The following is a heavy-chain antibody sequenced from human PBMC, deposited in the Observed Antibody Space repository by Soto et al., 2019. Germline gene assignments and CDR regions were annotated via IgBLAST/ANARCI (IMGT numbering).Heavy chain of an antibody. CDR3: ARTRNGGVADSFDS. V-gene: IGHV3-30*04. J-gene: IGHJ5*01. Sequence: PGGSLRLSCAASGFTFSRHAIHGVRLTPGRGLEWVLAISRDGSYIYYTDSVKGRFTVSRDNSKNTVFVQMNRLIPDDTALYFCARTRNGGVADSFDSWGQGTRVTVSS. D-gene: IGHD3-3*01. CDR1: GFTFSRHA. CDR2: ISRDGSYI.